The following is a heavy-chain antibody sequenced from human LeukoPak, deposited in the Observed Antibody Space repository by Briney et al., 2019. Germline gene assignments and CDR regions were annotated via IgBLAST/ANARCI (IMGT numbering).Heavy chain of an antibody. CDR3: TTDLPVFPRLDY. V-gene: IGHV3-48*01. D-gene: IGHD3-16*01. CDR1: GFTSSSYT. J-gene: IGHJ4*02. Sequence: GGSLRLSCAASGFTSSSYTMNWVRQAPGKGLEWVSYISSGNSNIYYADSVKGRFTISRDNAKNSLYLQMNSLKTEDTAVYYCTTDLPVFPRLDYWGQGTLVTVSS. CDR2: ISSGNSNI.